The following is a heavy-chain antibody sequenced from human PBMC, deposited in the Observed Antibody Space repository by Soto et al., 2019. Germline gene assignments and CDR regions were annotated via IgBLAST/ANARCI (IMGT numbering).Heavy chain of an antibody. D-gene: IGHD6-13*01. CDR2: ISAYSGNT. CDR3: ARDTHLKYSSSWNTNDY. V-gene: IGHV1-18*01. CDR1: GYTLTSYG. J-gene: IGHJ4*02. Sequence: ASVKVSCKASGYTLTSYGISWVRQAPGQGLEWMGWISAYSGNTNYAQKLQGRVTMTTDTSTSTAYMELGSLRSDDTAVYYCARDTHLKYSSSWNTNDYWGQGTLVTVSS.